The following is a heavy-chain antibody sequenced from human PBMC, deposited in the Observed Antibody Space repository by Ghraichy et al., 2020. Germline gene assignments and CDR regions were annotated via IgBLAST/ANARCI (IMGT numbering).Heavy chain of an antibody. V-gene: IGHV3-30*18. CDR1: GFTFSNYG. CDR2: ISYDGSNK. CDR3: AKARGPTAFSLDY. J-gene: IGHJ4*02. Sequence: GGSLRLSCEVSGFTFSNYGMHWVRQAPGKGLEWVAVISYDGSNKYYADSVKGRFTISRDNSKNTLYVQMNSLRAEDTAVYYCAKARGPTAFSLDYWGQGTLVTVSS. D-gene: IGHD1-1*01.